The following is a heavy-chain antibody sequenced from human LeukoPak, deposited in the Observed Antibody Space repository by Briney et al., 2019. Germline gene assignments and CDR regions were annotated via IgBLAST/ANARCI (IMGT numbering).Heavy chain of an antibody. D-gene: IGHD3-22*01. CDR3: AYYDSSGYHFDY. J-gene: IGHJ4*02. CDR2: IITIFGIE. V-gene: IGHV1-69*10. CDR1: GCTFSSYA. Sequence: SVKVSCTASGCTFSSYAMSWVRQAPGQGLEWMGGIITIFGIENYAQKFQGRVTITADKSTSTAYMELSSLRSEDTAVYYCAYYDSSGYHFDYWGQGTLVTVSS.